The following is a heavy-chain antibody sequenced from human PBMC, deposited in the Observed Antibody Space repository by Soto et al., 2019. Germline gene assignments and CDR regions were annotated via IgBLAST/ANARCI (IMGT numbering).Heavy chain of an antibody. J-gene: IGHJ5*02. V-gene: IGHV4-4*07. Sequence: ETLSLTCTVSGASIVGFYWIWIRKAAGKGLEWIGRIYATGTTDYNPSLKSRVMMSVDTSKKQFSLKLRSVTAADTAVYYCVRDGKKTLRDWFDPWGQGISVTVSS. CDR2: IYATGTT. CDR1: GASIVGFY. D-gene: IGHD1-1*01. CDR3: VRDGKKTLRDWFDP.